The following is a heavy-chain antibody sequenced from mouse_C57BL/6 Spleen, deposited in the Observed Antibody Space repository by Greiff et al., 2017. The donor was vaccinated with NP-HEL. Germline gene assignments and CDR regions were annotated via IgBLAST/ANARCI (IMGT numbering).Heavy chain of an antibody. CDR3: ARNDDSNYGDY. D-gene: IGHD2-5*01. CDR2: IDPSDSYT. J-gene: IGHJ2*01. CDR1: GYTFTSYW. Sequence: VKLQQPGAELVKPGASVKLSCKASGYTFTSYWMQWVKQRPGQGLEWIGEIDPSDSYTNYNQKFKGKATLTVDTSSSTAYMQLSSLTSEDSAVYYCARNDDSNYGDYWGQGTTLTVSS. V-gene: IGHV1-50*01.